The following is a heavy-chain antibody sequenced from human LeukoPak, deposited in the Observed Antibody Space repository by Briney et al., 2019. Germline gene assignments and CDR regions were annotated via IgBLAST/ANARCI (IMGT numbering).Heavy chain of an antibody. CDR3: ARDAKKRIAAAPYYYYMDV. CDR2: IRYDGSNK. D-gene: IGHD6-13*01. CDR1: GFTFSSYG. Sequence: GGSLRLSCAASGFTFSSYGMHWVRQAPGKGLEGVAFIRYDGSNKYYADSVKGRFTISRDNSKNTLYLQMNSLRSDDTAVYYCARDAKKRIAAAPYYYYMDVWGKGTTVTISS. J-gene: IGHJ6*03. V-gene: IGHV3-30*02.